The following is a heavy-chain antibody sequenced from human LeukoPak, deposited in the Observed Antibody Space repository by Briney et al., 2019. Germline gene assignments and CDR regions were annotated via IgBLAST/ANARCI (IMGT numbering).Heavy chain of an antibody. Sequence: GGSLRLSCAASGFNFSDFYMSWIRQAPGKGLEWLSSISLSGSTITYAASVKGRVTVSRDNAKTSLFLQMNSLRADDTAVYYCARDNIPRYSSGLDYFDYWGQGTLVTVSS. CDR2: ISLSGSTI. D-gene: IGHD6-19*01. J-gene: IGHJ4*02. V-gene: IGHV3-11*01. CDR3: ARDNIPRYSSGLDYFDY. CDR1: GFNFSDFY.